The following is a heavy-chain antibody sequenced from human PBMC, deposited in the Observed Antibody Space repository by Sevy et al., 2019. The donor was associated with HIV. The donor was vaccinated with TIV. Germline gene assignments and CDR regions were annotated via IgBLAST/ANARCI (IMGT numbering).Heavy chain of an antibody. V-gene: IGHV3-53*01. Sequence: GGSLRLSCAVSGFPVSSSYMNWVRQAPGKGLEWVSVFYTGSKTDYADSVKGRFTKSRDNSKNTLNLQMNGLRAEDTAVYYCARDKNAYYCGLDVWGQGTTVTVSS. J-gene: IGHJ6*02. CDR1: GFPVSSSY. CDR2: FYTGSKT. CDR3: ARDKNAYYCGLDV.